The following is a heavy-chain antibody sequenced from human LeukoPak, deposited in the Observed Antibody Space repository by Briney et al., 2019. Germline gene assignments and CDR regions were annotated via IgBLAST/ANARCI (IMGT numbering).Heavy chain of an antibody. CDR1: GGSISSGSYY. J-gene: IGHJ4*02. CDR2: IYTSGST. D-gene: IGHD2-2*02. CDR3: ARMVGYCSSTSCYTPYFDY. Sequence: SQTLSLTCTVSGGSISSGSYYWSWIRQPAGKGLEWIGRIYTSGSTNYNPSLKSRVTMSVDTSKNQFSLKLSSVTAADTAVYYCARMVGYCSSTSCYTPYFDYWGQGTLVTVSS. V-gene: IGHV4-61*02.